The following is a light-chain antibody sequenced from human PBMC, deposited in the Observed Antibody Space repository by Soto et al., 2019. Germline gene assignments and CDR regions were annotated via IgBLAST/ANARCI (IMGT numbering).Light chain of an antibody. CDR1: SSNIGSNT. CDR2: SSN. Sequence: QLVLTQPPSASGTPGQRVTISCSGSSSNIGSNTANWYQQVPGTAPKLLIHSSNQRPSGVPDRFSGSKSGTSASLAFSWVQSEDEADYYCAAWDDSLNAWVFGGGTKLTVL. J-gene: IGLJ3*02. V-gene: IGLV1-44*01. CDR3: AAWDDSLNAWV.